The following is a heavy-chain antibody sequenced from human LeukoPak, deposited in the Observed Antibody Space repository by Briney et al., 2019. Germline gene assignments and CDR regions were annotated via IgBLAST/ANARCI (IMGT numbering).Heavy chain of an antibody. CDR2: IIPIFGTA. D-gene: IGHD3-22*01. CDR1: GGTFSSYA. CDR3: ARETEYYYDSSGYYPLDY. J-gene: IGHJ4*02. Sequence: SVKVSCKASGGTFSSYAISWVRLAPGQGLEWMGGIIPIFGTANYAQKFQGRVTITTDESTSTAYMELSSLRSEDTAVYYCARETEYYYDSSGYYPLDYWGQGTLVTVSS. V-gene: IGHV1-69*05.